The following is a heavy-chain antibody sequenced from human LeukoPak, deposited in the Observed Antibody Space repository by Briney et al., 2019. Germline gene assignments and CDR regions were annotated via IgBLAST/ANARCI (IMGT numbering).Heavy chain of an antibody. CDR2: IYYSGST. D-gene: IGHD5-12*01. Sequence: SETLSLTCTVSGGSISSSSYYWGWIRQPPGKGLEWIGSIYYSGSTYYNPSLKSRVTISVDTSKNQFSLKLSSVTAADTAVYYCARQKSSDIVATIFGWFDPWGQGTPVTVSS. V-gene: IGHV4-39*01. J-gene: IGHJ5*02. CDR1: GGSISSSSYY. CDR3: ARQKSSDIVATIFGWFDP.